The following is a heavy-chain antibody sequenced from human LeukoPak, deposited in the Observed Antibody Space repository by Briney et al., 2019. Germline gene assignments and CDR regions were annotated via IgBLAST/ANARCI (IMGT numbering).Heavy chain of an antibody. Sequence: SETLSLTCTVSGGSISSDTYYWGWIRQPPGKGLEWIGCIYSGGTTYYNPSLRSRVTISVDTSKNQFSLKLSSVTAADTAVYYCARDWYSSGWYNAFDIWGQGTMVTVSS. D-gene: IGHD6-19*01. J-gene: IGHJ3*02. V-gene: IGHV4-39*07. CDR1: GGSISSDTYY. CDR3: ARDWYSSGWYNAFDI. CDR2: IYSGGTT.